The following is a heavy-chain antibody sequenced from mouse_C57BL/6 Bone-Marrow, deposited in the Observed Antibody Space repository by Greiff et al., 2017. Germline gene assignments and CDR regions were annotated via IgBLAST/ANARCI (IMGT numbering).Heavy chain of an antibody. J-gene: IGHJ4*01. D-gene: IGHD1-1*01. CDR2: IYPGSGST. CDR3: ARRKIGIITTGGYAMGY. Sequence: VQLQQPGAELVKPGASVKMSCKASGYTFTSYWITWVKQRPGQGLEWIGDIYPGSGSTNYNEKFKSKATLTVDTSSSTAYMQLSSLTSEDSAVYYCARRKIGIITTGGYAMGYWGQGTSVTVSS. V-gene: IGHV1-55*01. CDR1: GYTFTSYW.